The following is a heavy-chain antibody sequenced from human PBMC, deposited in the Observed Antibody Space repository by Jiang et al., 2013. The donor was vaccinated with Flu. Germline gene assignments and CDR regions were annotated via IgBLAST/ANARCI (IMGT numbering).Heavy chain of an antibody. D-gene: IGHD3-22*01. CDR2: IDYRGTT. J-gene: IGHJ4*02. CDR3: ASDLRWLVDY. CDR1: GGSITSGSYF. V-gene: IGHV4-39*01. Sequence: GPGLVKPSETLSLTCTVSGGSITSGSYFWGWIRQPPGKGLEWIGSIDYRGTTYYNPSLKSRVTIAVDTSKNQLSLKLSSMTAADTAVYYCASDLRWLVDYWGPGNPGHRLL.